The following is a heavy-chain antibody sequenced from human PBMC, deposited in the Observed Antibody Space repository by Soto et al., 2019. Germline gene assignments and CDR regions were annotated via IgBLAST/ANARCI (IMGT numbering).Heavy chain of an antibody. J-gene: IGHJ3*02. V-gene: IGHV1-69*13. CDR1: GGTFSSYA. CDR2: IIPIFGTA. Sequence: AASVKVSCKASGGTFSSYAISWVRQAPGQGLEWMGGIIPIFGTANYAQKFQGRVTITADESTSTAYMELSSLRSEDTAVYYCARGGGYYYDSSGYYSLDPFDIWGRGTMVTVSS. D-gene: IGHD3-22*01. CDR3: ARGGGYYYDSSGYYSLDPFDI.